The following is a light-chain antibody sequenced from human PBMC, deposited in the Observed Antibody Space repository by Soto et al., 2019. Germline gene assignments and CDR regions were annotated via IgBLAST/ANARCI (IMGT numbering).Light chain of an antibody. CDR3: QHYNSYSEA. CDR2: KAS. J-gene: IGKJ1*01. V-gene: IGKV1-5*03. CDR1: QTISSW. Sequence: DLQMTKSPSTLSGSVGARVTITCRARQTISSWLAWYQQKPGKAPKLLIYKASTLKSGVPSRFSGIGYGTAGNITISSLQTDDFATYDGQHYNSYSEAFGQGTKVDI.